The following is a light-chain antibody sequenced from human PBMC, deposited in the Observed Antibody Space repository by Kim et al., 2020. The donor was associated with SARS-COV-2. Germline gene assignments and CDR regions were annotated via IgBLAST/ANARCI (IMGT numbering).Light chain of an antibody. CDR3: TSYTSSTTWV. CDR1: SSDVGGNNY. J-gene: IGLJ3*02. V-gene: IGLV2-14*04. Sequence: GQSITISGTGTSSDVGGNNYVSWYQQHPGKATKVMIYDVTERPSGVSNRFSGSKSGNTASLTISGLQAEDEADYYCTSYTSSTTWVFGGGTQLTVL. CDR2: DVT.